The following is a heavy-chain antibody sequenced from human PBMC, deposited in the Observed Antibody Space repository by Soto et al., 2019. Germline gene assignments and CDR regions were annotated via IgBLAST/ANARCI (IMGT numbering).Heavy chain of an antibody. CDR2: IYYSGST. V-gene: IGHV4-61*01. J-gene: IGHJ4*02. D-gene: IGHD4-4*01. Sequence: SETLSLTCTVSGGSVSSGSYYWSWIRQPPGKGLEWIGYIYYSGSTNHNPSLKSRVTISVDTSKNQFSLKLSSVTAADTAVYYCARESVTTLFDYWGQGTLVTVSS. CDR1: GGSVSSGSYY. CDR3: ARESVTTLFDY.